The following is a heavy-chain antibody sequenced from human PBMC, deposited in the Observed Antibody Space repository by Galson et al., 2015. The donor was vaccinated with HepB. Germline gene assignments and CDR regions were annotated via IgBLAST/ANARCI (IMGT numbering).Heavy chain of an antibody. V-gene: IGHV3-23*01. CDR1: GFTFSSYA. CDR3: ASPWAAYYYDSSGYPFVGY. D-gene: IGHD3-22*01. CDR2: ISGSGGST. Sequence: SLRLSCAASGFTFSSYAMSWVRQAPGKGLEWVSAISGSGGSTYYADSVKGRFTISRDNSKNTLYLQMNSLRAEDTAVYYCASPWAAYYYDSSGYPFVGYWGQGTLVTVSS. J-gene: IGHJ4*02.